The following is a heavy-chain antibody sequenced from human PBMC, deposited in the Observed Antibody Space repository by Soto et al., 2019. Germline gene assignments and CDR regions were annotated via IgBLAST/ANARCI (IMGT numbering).Heavy chain of an antibody. Sequence: SETLSLTCAVSGGSISSGGYSWSWIRQPPGKGLEWIGYIYHSGSTYYNPSLKSRVTISVDTSKNQFSLKLGSVTAADTAVYYCARRYSSAFDIWGQGTMVTVSS. CDR2: IYHSGST. V-gene: IGHV4-30-2*01. CDR1: GGSISSGGYS. J-gene: IGHJ3*02. CDR3: ARRYSSAFDI. D-gene: IGHD6-13*01.